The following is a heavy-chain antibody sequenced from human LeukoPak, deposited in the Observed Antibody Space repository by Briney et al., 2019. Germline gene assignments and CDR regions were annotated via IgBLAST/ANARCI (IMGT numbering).Heavy chain of an antibody. CDR1: GYTFTGYY. Sequence: SVKVSCKASGYTFTGYYMHWVRQAPGQGLEWMGWINPNSGGTNHAQKFQGRVTMTRDTSISTAYMELSRLRSDDTAVYYCARSPNRYYFDYWGQGTLVTVSS. D-gene: IGHD3-16*01. J-gene: IGHJ4*02. CDR2: INPNSGGT. CDR3: ARSPNRYYFDY. V-gene: IGHV1-2*02.